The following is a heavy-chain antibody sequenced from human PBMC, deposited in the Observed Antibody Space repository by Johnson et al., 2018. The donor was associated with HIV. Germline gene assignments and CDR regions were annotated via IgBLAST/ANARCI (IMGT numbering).Heavy chain of an antibody. J-gene: IGHJ3*02. V-gene: IGHV3-30*02. Sequence: VQLVESGGGVVQPGGSLRLSCAASGFTFSSYGMHWVRQAPGKGLEWVAFIRYDGSNKYYADSVKGRFTISRDNSKNTLYLQMNSLRAEDTAVYYCAREDPYDYSTGPDVFDIWGQGTMVTVS. D-gene: IGHD2-8*02. CDR3: AREDPYDYSTGPDVFDI. CDR1: GFTFSSYG. CDR2: IRYDGSNK.